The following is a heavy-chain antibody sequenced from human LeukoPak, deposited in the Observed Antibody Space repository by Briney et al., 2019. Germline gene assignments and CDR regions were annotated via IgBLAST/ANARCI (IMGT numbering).Heavy chain of an antibody. Sequence: GESLKISCKGSGYSFTSYWIGWVRQMPGKGLEWMGIIYPGDSDTRYSPSFQGQVTISADKSISTAYLQWSSLKASDTAMYYCAGGYCSSTSCFHAFDIWGQGTMVTVSS. CDR3: AGGYCSSTSCFHAFDI. CDR2: IYPGDSDT. D-gene: IGHD2-2*01. CDR1: GYSFTSYW. J-gene: IGHJ3*02. V-gene: IGHV5-51*01.